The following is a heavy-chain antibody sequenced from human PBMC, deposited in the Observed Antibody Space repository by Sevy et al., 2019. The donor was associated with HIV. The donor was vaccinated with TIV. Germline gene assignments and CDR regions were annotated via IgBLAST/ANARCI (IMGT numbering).Heavy chain of an antibody. D-gene: IGHD3-22*01. Sequence: GGSLRLSCAASGFTFSSYAMSWVRQAPGKGLEWVSAISGSGGSTYYADSVKGRFTISRDNSKNTLYLQMNSLRAEDTDVYYCANSPRYYYDSSGYYFQPAFDIWGQGTMVTVSS. CDR2: ISGSGGST. V-gene: IGHV3-23*01. J-gene: IGHJ3*02. CDR3: ANSPRYYYDSSGYYFQPAFDI. CDR1: GFTFSSYA.